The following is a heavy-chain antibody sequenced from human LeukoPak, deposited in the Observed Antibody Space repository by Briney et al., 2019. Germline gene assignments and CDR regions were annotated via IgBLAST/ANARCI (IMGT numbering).Heavy chain of an antibody. J-gene: IGHJ4*02. CDR1: GFTFSSYE. D-gene: IGHD7-27*01. CDR2: ISSSGSTI. V-gene: IGHV3-48*03. CDR3: ARRTGLLGYYFDY. Sequence: GGSLRLSCAASGFTFSSYEMNWVRQAPGKGLEWVSYISSSGSTIYYADSVKGRFTISRDNAKNSLYLQMNSLRAEDTAVYYCARRTGLLGYYFDYWGQGTLVTVSS.